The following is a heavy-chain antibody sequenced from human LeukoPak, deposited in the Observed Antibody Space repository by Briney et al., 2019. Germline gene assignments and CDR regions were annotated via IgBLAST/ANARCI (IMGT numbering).Heavy chain of an antibody. Sequence: SETLSLTCTVSSGSISGSDYYWCWIRQPPGKGLEWIGSINYSGNTYYDSSLRSRVTISVDTSKNHFSLRLSSVTAADTAVYYCARLVLSYGNAFDHWGQGTLVTVSS. CDR2: INYSGNT. D-gene: IGHD3-16*01. CDR3: ARLVLSYGNAFDH. J-gene: IGHJ4*02. V-gene: IGHV4-39*02. CDR1: SGSISGSDYY.